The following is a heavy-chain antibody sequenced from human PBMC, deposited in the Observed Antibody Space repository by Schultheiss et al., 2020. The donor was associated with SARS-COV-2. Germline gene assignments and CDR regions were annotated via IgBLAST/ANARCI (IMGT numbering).Heavy chain of an antibody. Sequence: GGSLRLSCAASGFTFSSYAMHWVRQAPGKGLEWVAVISYDGSNKYYADSVKGRFTISRDNSKNTLYLQMNSLRAEDTAVYYCARDRLVAVAGNYYYYGMDVWGQGTTVTVSS. V-gene: IGHV3-30-3*01. CDR2: ISYDGSNK. J-gene: IGHJ6*02. D-gene: IGHD6-19*01. CDR3: ARDRLVAVAGNYYYYGMDV. CDR1: GFTFSSYA.